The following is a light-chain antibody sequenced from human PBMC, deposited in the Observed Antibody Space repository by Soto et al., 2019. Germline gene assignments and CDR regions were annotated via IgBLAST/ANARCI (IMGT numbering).Light chain of an antibody. Sequence: EIVLTQSPATLCLSPGERATVSCRASQSVSSYLAWYQQKPGQAPRLLIYGASSRATGIPDRFSGSGSGTDFTLTISRLEPEDFAVYYCQQYGSSPWTFGQGTKVDI. V-gene: IGKV3-20*01. CDR3: QQYGSSPWT. J-gene: IGKJ1*01. CDR1: QSVSSY. CDR2: GAS.